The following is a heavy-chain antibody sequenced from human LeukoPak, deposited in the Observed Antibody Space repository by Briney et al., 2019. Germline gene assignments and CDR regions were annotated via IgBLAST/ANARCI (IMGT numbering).Heavy chain of an antibody. D-gene: IGHD3-10*01. CDR1: GFTFNRYG. Sequence: GSLRLSCEGSGFTFNRYGMHWVRQAPGKGLEWVACISYDGSKRYYAESVEGRFTISRDNSKNTLFLEMNSLRDEDTAVYYCAKDQRIGARRGGIPMSPNNWGQGTLVSVYS. J-gene: IGHJ4*02. CDR2: ISYDGSKR. CDR3: AKDQRIGARRGGIPMSPNN. V-gene: IGHV3-30*18.